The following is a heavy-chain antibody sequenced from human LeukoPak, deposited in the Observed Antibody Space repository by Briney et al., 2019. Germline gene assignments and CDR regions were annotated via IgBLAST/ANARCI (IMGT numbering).Heavy chain of an antibody. CDR1: GGSISSSSYY. V-gene: IGHV4-39*01. Sequence: PSETLSLTCTVSGGSISSSSYYWGWIRQPPGKGLEWIGSIYYSGSTYYNPSLKSRVTISVDTSKNQFSLKLSSVTAADTAVYYCARLYDSSGYWNWGQGTLVTVYS. CDR2: IYYSGST. D-gene: IGHD3-22*01. CDR3: ARLYDSSGYWN. J-gene: IGHJ4*02.